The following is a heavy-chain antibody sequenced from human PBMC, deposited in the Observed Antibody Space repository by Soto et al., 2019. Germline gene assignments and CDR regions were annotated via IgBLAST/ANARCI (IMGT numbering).Heavy chain of an antibody. V-gene: IGHV4-34*01. CDR3: ARGVVYRDVGLAYGMDV. CDR2: INYSRST. D-gene: IGHD3-22*01. J-gene: IGHJ6*02. Sequence: PSETLSLTCAVYGESFSNHYWTWIRQSPGKGLEWAGEINYSRSTRYNWSLGSRVTISVDTSKNQFSLMVTSVTAEDTAVYYCARGVVYRDVGLAYGMDVWGQGTTVTVSS. CDR1: GESFSNHY.